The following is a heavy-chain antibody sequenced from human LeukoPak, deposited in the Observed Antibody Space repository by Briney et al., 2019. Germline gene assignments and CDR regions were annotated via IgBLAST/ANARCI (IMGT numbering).Heavy chain of an antibody. CDR1: GGSISNFY. CDR3: ARDMSYYYGSGSYYSD. CDR2: ILTSGRT. V-gene: IGHV4-4*07. D-gene: IGHD3-10*01. Sequence: SETLSLTCSVSGGSISNFYWSWIRQSAGKGLEWIGRILTSGRTNYNPSLKSRVTMSVDTSKNQFSLKLSSVTAADTAVYYCARDMSYYYGSGSYYSDWGQGTLVTVSS. J-gene: IGHJ4*02.